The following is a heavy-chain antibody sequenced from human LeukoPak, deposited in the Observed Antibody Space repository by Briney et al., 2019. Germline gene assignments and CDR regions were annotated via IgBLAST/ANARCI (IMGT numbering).Heavy chain of an antibody. CDR3: AKQLGYCSDGSCYFPY. CDR1: GFTFSSYW. Sequence: GGSLRLSCAASGFTFSSYWMSWVRQAPGKGLEWVANIKQDGSEKYYVDSVNGRFTISRDNAKNSLYLQMNSLRAEDTAVYYCAKQLGYCSDGSCYFPYWGQGTLVTVSS. J-gene: IGHJ4*02. CDR2: IKQDGSEK. V-gene: IGHV3-7*03. D-gene: IGHD2-15*01.